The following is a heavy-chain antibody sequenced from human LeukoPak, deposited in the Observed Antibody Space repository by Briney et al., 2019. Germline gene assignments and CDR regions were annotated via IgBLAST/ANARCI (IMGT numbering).Heavy chain of an antibody. CDR2: ISWRNSVI. J-gene: IGHJ6*03. CDR1: GFTLNSYN. D-gene: IGHD6-13*01. V-gene: IGHV3-21*01. Sequence: GGSLRLSCVASGFTLNSYNMKWVRQAPGRRLEWVSSISWRNSVIEYADSVKGRFTISRDIDKKSLYLHMNSLRVEDTAVYYTSTWYLGYLHMDVWGKGTTVTVSS. CDR3: STWYLGYLHMDV.